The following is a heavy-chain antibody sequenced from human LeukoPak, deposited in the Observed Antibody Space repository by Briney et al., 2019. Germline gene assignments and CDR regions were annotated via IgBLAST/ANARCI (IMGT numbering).Heavy chain of an antibody. D-gene: IGHD4-17*01. CDR3: ARDGGSTVTTALDY. Sequence: KTSETLSLTCTVSGGSISSGGYCWSWIRQPPGKGLEWIGYIYYSGSTYYNPSLKSRVTISVDTSKNQFSLKLSSVTAADTAVYYCARDGGSTVTTALDYWGQGTLVTVSS. CDR1: GGSISSGGYC. J-gene: IGHJ4*02. CDR2: IYYSGST. V-gene: IGHV4-30-4*08.